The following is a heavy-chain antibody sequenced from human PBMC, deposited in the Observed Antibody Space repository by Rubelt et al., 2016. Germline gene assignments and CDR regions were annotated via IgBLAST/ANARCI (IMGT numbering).Heavy chain of an antibody. V-gene: IGHV3-48*03. Sequence: EVHLVESGGGLVQPGGSLRLSCAASGFTFNTYEMNWVRQAPGKGLEWVSYISNSDDAIYYADSVRGRLTISRDNAKNSLYLQMNSLTAEDTAVYYCARAKLLWSGELSGNYDFWGQGTLVTVSS. J-gene: IGHJ4*02. D-gene: IGHD3-10*01. CDR2: ISNSDDAI. CDR3: ARAKLLWSGELSGNYDF. CDR1: GFTFNTYE.